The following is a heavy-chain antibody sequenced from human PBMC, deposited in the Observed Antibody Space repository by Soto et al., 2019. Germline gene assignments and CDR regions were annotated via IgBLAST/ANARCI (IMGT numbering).Heavy chain of an antibody. Sequence: ASVKVSCKASGYTFTSYYMHWVRQAPGQGLEWMGIINPSGGSTSYAQKFQGRVTMTRDTSTSTVYMELSSLRSEDTAVYYCARDYDFWSRYYYNWFDPWGQGTLVTVSS. CDR3: ARDYDFWSRYYYNWFDP. D-gene: IGHD3-3*01. J-gene: IGHJ5*02. V-gene: IGHV1-46*01. CDR2: INPSGGST. CDR1: GYTFTSYY.